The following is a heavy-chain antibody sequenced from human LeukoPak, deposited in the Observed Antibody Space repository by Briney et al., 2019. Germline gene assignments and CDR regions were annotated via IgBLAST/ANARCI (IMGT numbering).Heavy chain of an antibody. CDR2: ISSSDTYI. CDR3: ARAGGRFLEWLGLYYFDS. V-gene: IGHV3-21*01. J-gene: IGHJ4*02. CDR1: GFTFSTYS. D-gene: IGHD3-3*01. Sequence: GGSLRLSCAASGFTFSTYSMNWVRQAPGKGLEGVSSISSSDTYIYYADSVKGRFAISRDNAKNSLYLQMNSLRAEDTAVYYCARAGGRFLEWLGLYYFDSWGQGTLVTVSS.